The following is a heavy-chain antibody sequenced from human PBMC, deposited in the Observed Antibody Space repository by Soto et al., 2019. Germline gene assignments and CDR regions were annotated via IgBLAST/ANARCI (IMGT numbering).Heavy chain of an antibody. D-gene: IGHD3-22*01. CDR3: ARANRPITMTYLNWVDP. Sequence: PSETLSLTCAVSGGSISSGAYSWSWIRQPPGKGLEWVGYIYHSGSTYYNPSLKSRVTISVDRSKNRFSLNLNSVTAADTAVYYCARANRPITMTYLNWVDPWGQGTLVTVS. CDR1: GGSISSGAYS. CDR2: IYHSGST. V-gene: IGHV4-30-2*01. J-gene: IGHJ5*02.